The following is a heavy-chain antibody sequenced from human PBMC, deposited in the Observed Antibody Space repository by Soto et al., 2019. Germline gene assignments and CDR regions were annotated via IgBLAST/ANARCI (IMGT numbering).Heavy chain of an antibody. CDR2: VFPADSDT. J-gene: IGHJ4*02. CDR3: ARPDSTGYYDY. CDR1: GYSFTNHW. D-gene: IGHD3-22*01. Sequence: GESLKISCKGSGYSFTNHWIAWVRQMPGKGLEWMAIVFPADSDTRYSPSFQGQVTVSADKSISTAYLQWSSLQASDSAIYYCARPDSTGYYDYWGQGTPVTVPQ. V-gene: IGHV5-51*01.